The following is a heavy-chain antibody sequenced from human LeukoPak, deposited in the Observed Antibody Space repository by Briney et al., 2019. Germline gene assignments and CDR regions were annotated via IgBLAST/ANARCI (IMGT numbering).Heavy chain of an antibody. D-gene: IGHD2-2*02. V-gene: IGHV3-21*01. Sequence: PGGSLRLSCAASGFTFSSYNMNWVRQAPGKGLEWVSSISRSSSYMYYADSVKGRFTISRDNAKNSLYLQMNSLRAEDTAVYYCARDIPNCSSSSCYMYWGQGTLVTVSS. J-gene: IGHJ4*02. CDR3: ARDIPNCSSSSCYMY. CDR1: GFTFSSYN. CDR2: ISRSSSYM.